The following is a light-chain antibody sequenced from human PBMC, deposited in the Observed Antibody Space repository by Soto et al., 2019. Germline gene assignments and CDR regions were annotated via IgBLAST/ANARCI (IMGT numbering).Light chain of an antibody. V-gene: IGLV1-44*01. Sequence: QSVLTQPPSASGTPGQRVTISCSGSSSNIGSNTVSWYRQVPGTAPKLLIYSNNQRPSGVPDRFSGSKSGTSASLATSGLQYEDEADYYCAAWDDSMNALVLGTGTKVTVL. J-gene: IGLJ1*01. CDR2: SNN. CDR3: AAWDDSMNALV. CDR1: SSNIGSNT.